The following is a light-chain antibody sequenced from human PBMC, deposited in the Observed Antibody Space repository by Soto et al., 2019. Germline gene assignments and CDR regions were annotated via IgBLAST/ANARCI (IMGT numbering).Light chain of an antibody. CDR2: GAS. CDR1: QSVSSSY. Sequence: EIVLTQSPDTLSLSPGERATLSCIASQSVSSSYLAWYQQKPGQAPRLLIYGASSRATGVPARFSGSGSGTDFTLTISSLEPEDFAVYYCQQRSNWPLTFGQGTRLEIK. J-gene: IGKJ5*01. CDR3: QQRSNWPLT. V-gene: IGKV3D-20*02.